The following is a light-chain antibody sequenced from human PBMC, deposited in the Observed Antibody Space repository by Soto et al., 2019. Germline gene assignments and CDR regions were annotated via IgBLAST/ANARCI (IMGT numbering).Light chain of an antibody. CDR1: SSNIGAGYD. J-gene: IGLJ2*01. Sequence: QSVLTQPPSVSGAPGQRVTISCTGSSSNIGAGYDVHWYQQLPGTDPKLLIYGNSNRPSGVPDRFSGSKSGTSASLAITGLQAEDEADYYCQSYDSSLSGVVFGGGTKLNVL. CDR3: QSYDSSLSGVV. V-gene: IGLV1-40*01. CDR2: GNS.